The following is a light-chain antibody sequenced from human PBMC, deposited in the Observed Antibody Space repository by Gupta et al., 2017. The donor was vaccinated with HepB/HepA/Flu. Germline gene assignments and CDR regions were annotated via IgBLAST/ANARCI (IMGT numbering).Light chain of an antibody. CDR2: AAS. Sequence: DIQMTQPPSSLSASVGDRVTITCRASQSISSYLNWYQQKPGKAPKLLINAASSLQSGVPSRFRGSGSGTDFTLTISSLQPEDFATYYCQQGNNTLMCSFGQGTKLEIK. J-gene: IGKJ2*04. CDR3: QQGNNTLMCS. CDR1: QSISSY. V-gene: IGKV1-39*01.